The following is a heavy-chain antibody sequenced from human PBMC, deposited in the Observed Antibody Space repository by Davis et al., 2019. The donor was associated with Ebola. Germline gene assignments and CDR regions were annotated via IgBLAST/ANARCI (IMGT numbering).Heavy chain of an antibody. V-gene: IGHV3-74*01. CDR3: ARGTYDILTGYLVY. Sequence: GESLKISCVASGFTFSSYWMHWVRQAPGKGLVWVSRINSDGSSTSYADSVKGRFTISRDNAKNTLYLQMNSLRAEDTAVYYCARGTYDILTGYLVYWGQGTLVTVSS. CDR1: GFTFSSYW. CDR2: INSDGSST. D-gene: IGHD3-9*01. J-gene: IGHJ4*02.